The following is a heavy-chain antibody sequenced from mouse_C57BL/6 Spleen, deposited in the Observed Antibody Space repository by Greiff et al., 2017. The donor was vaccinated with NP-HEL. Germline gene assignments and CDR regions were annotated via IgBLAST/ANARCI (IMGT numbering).Heavy chain of an antibody. Sequence: QVQLQQSGAELARPGASVKLSCKASGYTFTSYGISWVKQRTGQGLEWIGEIYPRSGNTYYNEKFKGKATLTADKSSSTAYMELRSLTSEDSAVYFCARREDYYGLFDYWGQGTTLTVSS. V-gene: IGHV1-81*01. J-gene: IGHJ2*01. D-gene: IGHD1-1*01. CDR1: GYTFTSYG. CDR3: ARREDYYGLFDY. CDR2: IYPRSGNT.